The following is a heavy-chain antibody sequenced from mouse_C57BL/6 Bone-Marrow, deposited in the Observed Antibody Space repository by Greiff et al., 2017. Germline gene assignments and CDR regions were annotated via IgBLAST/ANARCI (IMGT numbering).Heavy chain of an antibody. Sequence: QVQLKESGAELVKPGASVKLSCKASGYTFTSYWMHWVKQRTGQGLEWIGMIHPNSGSTNYNEKFKSKATLTVDKSSSTAYMQLSSLTSEDSAVYYCAPTMPTVRDWYFDVWGTGTTVTVSS. J-gene: IGHJ1*03. V-gene: IGHV1-64*01. CDR2: IHPNSGST. CDR3: APTMPTVRDWYFDV. D-gene: IGHD2-10*01. CDR1: GYTFTSYW.